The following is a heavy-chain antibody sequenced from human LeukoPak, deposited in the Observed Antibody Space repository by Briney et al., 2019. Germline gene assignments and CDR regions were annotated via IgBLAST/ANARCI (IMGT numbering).Heavy chain of an antibody. CDR2: IIPIFGTA. CDR1: GGTFSSYA. Sequence: SVKVSCKASGGTFSSYAVSWVRQAPGQGLEWMGGIIPIFGTANYAQKFQGRVTITADESTSTAYMELSSLRSEDTAVYYCARRADSSGTYYYYYMDVWGKGTTVTASS. V-gene: IGHV1-69*13. D-gene: IGHD3-22*01. J-gene: IGHJ6*03. CDR3: ARRADSSGTYYYYYMDV.